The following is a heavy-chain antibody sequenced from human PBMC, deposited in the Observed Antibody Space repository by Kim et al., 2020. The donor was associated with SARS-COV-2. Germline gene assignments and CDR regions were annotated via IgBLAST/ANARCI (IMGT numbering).Heavy chain of an antibody. CDR3: AREVGEYYGSGSYPWFDS. J-gene: IGHJ5*01. CDR1: GFTFSSYE. Sequence: GGSLRLSCAASGFTFSSYEMNWVRQAPGKGLEWVSYISSSGSTKYYADSVKGGFTISRDNAKNSLYLLMNSLRAEDTAVYYCAREVGEYYGSGSYPWFDSWGERTLVTVSS. V-gene: IGHV3-48*03. CDR2: ISSSGSTK. D-gene: IGHD3-10*01.